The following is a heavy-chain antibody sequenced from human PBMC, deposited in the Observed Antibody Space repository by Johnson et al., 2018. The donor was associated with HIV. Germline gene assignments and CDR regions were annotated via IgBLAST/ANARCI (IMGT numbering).Heavy chain of an antibody. Sequence: QVQLVESGGGVVQPGRSLRLSCADSGFTLGSYAMNWVRRAQGKGLGWVPVLSYDGGNKYSADPVKGRLTISRENSKNTLYLQMNSLRAEDTAVYYWAKDQGTVPRRDDAFDIWGQGTTVTVSS. CDR2: LSYDGGNK. CDR3: AKDQGTVPRRDDAFDI. V-gene: IGHV3-30-3*02. CDR1: GFTLGSYA. D-gene: IGHD4-17*01. J-gene: IGHJ3*02.